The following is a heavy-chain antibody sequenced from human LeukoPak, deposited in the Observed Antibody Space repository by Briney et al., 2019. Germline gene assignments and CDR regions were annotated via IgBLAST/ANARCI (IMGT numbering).Heavy chain of an antibody. Sequence: SETLSLTCTVSGGSISSSSYYWGWIRQPPGKGLEWIASIYYSGSTYYNPSLKSRVTISIDTSKNQFSLKLTSVTAADTAVYYCARPFSSSWFYFDQWGQGTLVTVSS. D-gene: IGHD6-13*01. CDR1: GGSISSSSYY. CDR3: ARPFSSSWFYFDQ. V-gene: IGHV4-39*01. J-gene: IGHJ4*02. CDR2: IYYSGST.